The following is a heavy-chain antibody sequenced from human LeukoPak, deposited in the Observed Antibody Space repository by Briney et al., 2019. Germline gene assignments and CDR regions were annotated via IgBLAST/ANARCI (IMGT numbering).Heavy chain of an antibody. CDR2: IYSGGST. D-gene: IGHD1-26*01. CDR1: GFTASSNY. V-gene: IGHV3-66*02. J-gene: IGHJ4*02. Sequence: GGSLRLSCAASGFTASSNYMSWVRQAPGKGLEWVSVIYSGGSTYYADSVKGRFTISRDNSKNTLYLQMNSLRAEDTAVYYCARGGSYPFDYWGQGTLVTVSS. CDR3: ARGGSYPFDY.